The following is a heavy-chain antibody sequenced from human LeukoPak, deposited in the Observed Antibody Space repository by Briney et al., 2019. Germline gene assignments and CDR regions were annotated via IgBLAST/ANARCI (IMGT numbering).Heavy chain of an antibody. Sequence: GGSLRLSCAASGFTFSSYSMNWVRQAPGKGLEWVSSISSSSSYIYYADSVKGRFTISRDNAKNSLYLQMNSLRAEDTAVHYCARGMVAANYYFDYWGQGILVTVSS. CDR3: ARGMVAANYYFDY. V-gene: IGHV3-21*01. D-gene: IGHD2-15*01. J-gene: IGHJ4*02. CDR2: ISSSSSYI. CDR1: GFTFSSYS.